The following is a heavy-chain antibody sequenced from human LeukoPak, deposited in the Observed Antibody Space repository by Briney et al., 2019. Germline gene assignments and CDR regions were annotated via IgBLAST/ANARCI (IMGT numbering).Heavy chain of an antibody. D-gene: IGHD2/OR15-2a*01. CDR1: GFTFSSYG. V-gene: IGHV3-30*02. J-gene: IGHJ3*02. Sequence: GGSLRLSCAASGFTFSSYGMHWVRQAPGKGLEWVAFIRYDGSNKYYADSVKGRFTISRDNSKNTLYLQMNSLRAEDTAVYYCAKFIHYLLDAFDIWGQGTMVTVSS. CDR2: IRYDGSNK. CDR3: AKFIHYLLDAFDI.